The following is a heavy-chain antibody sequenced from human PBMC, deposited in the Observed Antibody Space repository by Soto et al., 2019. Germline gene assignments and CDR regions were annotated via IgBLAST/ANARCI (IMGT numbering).Heavy chain of an antibody. V-gene: IGHV4-59*01. Sequence: SETLSLTCTVSGGSISSYYWSWIRQPPGKGLEWIGYIYYSGSTNYNPSLKSRVTISVDTSKNQFSLKLRSVTAADTAVYYCARGYSGYDYPNGILGSGYYYYYMDVWGKGTTVTVSS. CDR3: ARGYSGYDYPNGILGSGYYYYYMDV. CDR2: IYYSGST. J-gene: IGHJ6*03. D-gene: IGHD5-12*01. CDR1: GGSISSYY.